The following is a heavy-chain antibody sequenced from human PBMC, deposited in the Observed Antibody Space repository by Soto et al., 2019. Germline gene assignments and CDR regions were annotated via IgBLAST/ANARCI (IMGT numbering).Heavy chain of an antibody. CDR1: GGSINSAGYY. V-gene: IGHV4-31*03. D-gene: IGHD3-3*01. J-gene: IGHJ4*02. Sequence: SETLSLTCTVSGGSINSAGYYWSWIRQHPGKGLEWIGYIYYSGNTYYNPSLKSRVTISLDTSKTQFSLNLGSVTAADTAVYYCARVQPIFAIINVFDNWGQGTLVTVSS. CDR2: IYYSGNT. CDR3: ARVQPIFAIINVFDN.